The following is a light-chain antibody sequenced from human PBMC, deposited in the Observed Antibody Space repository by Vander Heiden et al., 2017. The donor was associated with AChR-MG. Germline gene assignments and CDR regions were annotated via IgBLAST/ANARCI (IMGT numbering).Light chain of an antibody. J-gene: IGKJ4*01. V-gene: IGKV3-11*01. CDR2: DAS. CDR1: QSVSSY. Sequence: EIVLTQPPATLSLSPGERATLSCRASQSVSSYLAWYQQKPGQAPRLLIYDASNRATGIPARFSGSGSGTDFTLTISSLEPEDFAVYYCQQRSNWPPKLTFGGGTKVEIK. CDR3: QQRSNWPPKLT.